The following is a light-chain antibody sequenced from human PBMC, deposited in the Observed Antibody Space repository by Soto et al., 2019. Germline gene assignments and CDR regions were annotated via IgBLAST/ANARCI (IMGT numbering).Light chain of an antibody. CDR3: QQRSNWPPSIT. Sequence: EIVLTHSPGTLSLSPGERATLSCRASQSVSNNYLAWYQQKPGQAPRLLIYGASNRATGIPDRFSGSGSGTDFTLTISRLEPEDFAVYYCQQRSNWPPSITFGQGTRLEIK. V-gene: IGKV3D-20*02. CDR1: QSVSNNY. J-gene: IGKJ5*01. CDR2: GAS.